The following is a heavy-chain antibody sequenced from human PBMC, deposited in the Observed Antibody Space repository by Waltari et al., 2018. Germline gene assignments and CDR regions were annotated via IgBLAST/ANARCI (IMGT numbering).Heavy chain of an antibody. D-gene: IGHD1-1*01. J-gene: IGHJ4*02. CDR1: GYTFTDYY. V-gene: IGHV1-69-2*01. CDR3: ARGNEMAIFDY. Sequence: EVQLVQSGAEVKKPGATVKISCKVSGYTFTDYYMHWVQQAPGKGLEWMGLVDPEDGETIYAEKFQGRVTMTRDTSISTAYMELGRLRSDDTAVYYCARGNEMAIFDYWGQGTLVTVSS. CDR2: VDPEDGET.